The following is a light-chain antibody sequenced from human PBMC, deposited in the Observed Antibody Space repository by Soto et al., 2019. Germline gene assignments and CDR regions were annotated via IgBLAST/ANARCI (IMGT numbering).Light chain of an antibody. CDR3: REYGSSPQS. V-gene: IGKV3-20*01. J-gene: IGKJ2*03. Sequence: EIGLTQSPGTLSLSPGERATLSCRASQSVSSSYLAWYQQKPGQAPRLLIYGASSRATGIPDRFSGSGSGTDFTLTISRLEPEVFAVYYCREYGSSPQSFGQET. CDR1: QSVSSSY. CDR2: GAS.